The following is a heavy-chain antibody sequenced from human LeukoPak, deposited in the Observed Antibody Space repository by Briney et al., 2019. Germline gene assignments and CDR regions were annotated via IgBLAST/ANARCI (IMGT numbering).Heavy chain of an antibody. V-gene: IGHV3-33*08. J-gene: IGHJ4*02. CDR3: ARDRGSDDPIDY. CDR2: RWHDGRNK. D-gene: IGHD2-15*01. Sequence: GGSLRLSCAGSGFTFSDYYMSWIRQAPGKGLEWVAVRWHDGRNKYYADSVKGRFTVSRDNSKNTLYLQMSSLRAEDTAVYYCARDRGSDDPIDYWGQGTPVTVSS. CDR1: GFTFSDYY.